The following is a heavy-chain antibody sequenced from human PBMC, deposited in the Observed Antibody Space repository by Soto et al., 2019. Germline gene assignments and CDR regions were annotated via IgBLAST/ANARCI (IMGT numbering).Heavy chain of an antibody. J-gene: IGHJ3*02. CDR1: GFTFEDYG. V-gene: IGHV3-9*01. D-gene: IGHD3-3*01. CDR2: ITWNSGNI. Sequence: EVQLVESGGGLVQPGRSLRLSCAASGFTFEDYGMHWVRQAPGKGPEWVSGITWNSGNIAYAETVKGRFTISRDNAKNSLYLQMTSLRAEDTALYYCVKDRLTLVFGLVFDGSDIWGHGTMVTVSS. CDR3: VKDRLTLVFGLVFDGSDI.